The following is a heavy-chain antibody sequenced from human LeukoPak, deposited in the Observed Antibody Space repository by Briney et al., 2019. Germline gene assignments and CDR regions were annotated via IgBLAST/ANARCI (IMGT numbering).Heavy chain of an antibody. CDR1: GYSISSGSYY. Sequence: SETLSLTCTVSGYSISSGSYYWSWIRQPAGKGLEWIGRIYTSGSTNYNPSLKSRVTISVDTSKNQFSLKPSSVTAADTAVYYCARDADTSGWFGYYYYYMDVWGKGTTVTVSS. J-gene: IGHJ6*03. CDR2: IYTSGST. CDR3: ARDADTSGWFGYYYYYMDV. D-gene: IGHD6-19*01. V-gene: IGHV4-61*02.